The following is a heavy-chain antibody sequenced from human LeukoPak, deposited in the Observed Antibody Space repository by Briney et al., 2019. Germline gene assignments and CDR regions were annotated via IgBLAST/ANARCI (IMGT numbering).Heavy chain of an antibody. CDR3: AKDHYYDSSGYYWVPGFFDY. J-gene: IGHJ4*02. Sequence: GGSLKLSCAASGFTFSSYAMRWVRQAPGKGLEWVSAISGSGGSTYYADSVKGRFTISRDNSKNTLYLQMNSLRAEDTAVYYCAKDHYYDSSGYYWVPGFFDYWGQGTLVTVSS. V-gene: IGHV3-23*01. CDR1: GFTFSSYA. D-gene: IGHD3-22*01. CDR2: ISGSGGST.